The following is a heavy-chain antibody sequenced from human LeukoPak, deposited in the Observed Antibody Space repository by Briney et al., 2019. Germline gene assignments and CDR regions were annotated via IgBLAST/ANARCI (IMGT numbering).Heavy chain of an antibody. Sequence: PGGSLRLSCAASGFTFSNYWMTWVRQAPGKGLEWVANIKEDGSEKYYVDSVKGRFTISRDNAKNSLYLQMNSLRAEDTAVYYCARFLSPVAAKYYDFWRAPVGHNAFDIWGQGTMVTVSS. V-gene: IGHV3-7*01. CDR2: IKEDGSEK. D-gene: IGHD3-3*01. CDR1: GFTFSNYW. CDR3: ARFLSPVAAKYYDFWRAPVGHNAFDI. J-gene: IGHJ3*02.